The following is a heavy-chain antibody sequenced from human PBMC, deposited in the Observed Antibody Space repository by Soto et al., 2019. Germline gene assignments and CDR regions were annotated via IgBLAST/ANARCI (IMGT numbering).Heavy chain of an antibody. D-gene: IGHD2-2*01. Sequence: SETLSLTCTVSGGSISSYYWSWIRQPPGKGLEWIGYIYYSGSTNYNPSLKSRVTISVDTSKNQFSLKLSPVTAADTAVYYCARARAYCSSTSCYDAFDIWGQGTMVTVSS. CDR2: IYYSGST. J-gene: IGHJ3*02. CDR1: GGSISSYY. V-gene: IGHV4-59*01. CDR3: ARARAYCSSTSCYDAFDI.